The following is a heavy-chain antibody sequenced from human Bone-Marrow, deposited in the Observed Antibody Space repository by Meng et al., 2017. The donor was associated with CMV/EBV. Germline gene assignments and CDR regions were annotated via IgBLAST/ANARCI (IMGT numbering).Heavy chain of an antibody. D-gene: IGHD2-2*01. CDR1: GYTFTNYY. V-gene: IGHV1-46*01. Sequence: ASVKVSCKASGYTFTNYYIYWVRQAPGQGLEWMGIINPSGGSPTYAQKFQGRVTMTRDTSTSTVYMDLTSLRSEDTAVYYCARDRWGDVVVVPAAPRGYGMDVWGQGTTVTVS. CDR3: ARDRWGDVVVVPAAPRGYGMDV. J-gene: IGHJ6*02. CDR2: INPSGGSP.